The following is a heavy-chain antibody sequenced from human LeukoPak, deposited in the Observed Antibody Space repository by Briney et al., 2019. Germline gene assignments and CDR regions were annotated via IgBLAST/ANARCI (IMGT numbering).Heavy chain of an antibody. J-gene: IGHJ4*02. V-gene: IGHV3-23*01. CDR3: AKGPLHDFWSGYSNY. CDR1: GFTFSTYA. CDR2: ISGTGGST. D-gene: IGHD3-3*01. Sequence: GGSLRLSCAAPGFTFSTYAMTWVRQAPGKGLEWVSLISGTGGSTYYADSVKGRFTISRDNSKNTLYLQMNSLRAEDTAVYYCAKGPLHDFWSGYSNYWGQGTLVTVSS.